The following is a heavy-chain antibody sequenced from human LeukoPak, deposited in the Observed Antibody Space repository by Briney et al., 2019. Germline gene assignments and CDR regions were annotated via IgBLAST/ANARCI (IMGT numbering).Heavy chain of an antibody. CDR3: ARAQGIAVAGTFDY. D-gene: IGHD6-19*01. V-gene: IGHV1-2*02. CDR2: INPNSGGT. CDR1: GYTFTGYY. Sequence: ASVKVSCKASGYTFTGYYMHWVRQAPGQGLEWKGWINPNSGGTNYAQKFQGRVTMTRDTSISTAYMELSRLRSDDTAVYYCARAQGIAVAGTFDYWGQGTLVTVSS. J-gene: IGHJ4*02.